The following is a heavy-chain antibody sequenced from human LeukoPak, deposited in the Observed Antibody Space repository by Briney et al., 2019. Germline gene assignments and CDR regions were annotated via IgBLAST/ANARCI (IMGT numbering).Heavy chain of an antibody. CDR2: IIPMYATA. CDR3: ASRWILGYCSSNTCGHNYYNGMDV. V-gene: IGHV1-69*13. D-gene: IGHD2-2*01. J-gene: IGHJ6*04. Sequence: EASVKVSCEVSGGTLSSFAISWARQAPGQGLEWMGGIIPMYATANYAQKFQGRVTVTADESTSTAYMELSSLRSEDTAVYYCASRWILGYCSSNTCGHNYYNGMDVWGKGTTVTVSS. CDR1: GGTLSSFA.